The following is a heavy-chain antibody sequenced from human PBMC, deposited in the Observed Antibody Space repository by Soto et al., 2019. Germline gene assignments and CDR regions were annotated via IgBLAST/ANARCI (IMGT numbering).Heavy chain of an antibody. CDR2: IGGDGDKT. Sequence: GGSVRLSCAASGFTFTNYAMTWVRQAPEKGLEWVSIIGGDGDKTYYADSVKGRFTISRDNSKNTLYLQMNSLRAEDTAVYYCAKKVMTAAGLTWFDPWGQGTLVTVSS. V-gene: IGHV3-23*01. J-gene: IGHJ5*02. CDR3: AKKVMTAAGLTWFDP. CDR1: GFTFTNYA. D-gene: IGHD6-13*01.